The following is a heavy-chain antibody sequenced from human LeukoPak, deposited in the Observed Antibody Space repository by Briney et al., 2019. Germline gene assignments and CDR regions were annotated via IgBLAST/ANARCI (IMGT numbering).Heavy chain of an antibody. Sequence: SETLSLTCTVSGGSISSSNYYWGWIRQPPEKGLEWIASIYYSGSTYYNPSLKSRVTISVDTSKNQFSLRLSSVTAADTAVYYCARHGSMTAAALPNWGQGTLVTVSS. V-gene: IGHV4-39*01. CDR2: IYYSGST. J-gene: IGHJ4*02. CDR1: GGSISSSNYY. D-gene: IGHD6-13*01. CDR3: ARHGSMTAAALPN.